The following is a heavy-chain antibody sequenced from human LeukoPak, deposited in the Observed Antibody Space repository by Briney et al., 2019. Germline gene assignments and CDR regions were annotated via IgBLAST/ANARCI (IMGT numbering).Heavy chain of an antibody. Sequence: GGSLRLSCAASGFTFSSDWMSWVRQAPGKGREWVANIKQDGSEKYYVDSVKGRFAISRDNAKTSLYLQMNSLRAEDTAVYYCARGLVVVAATLGYWGQGTLVTVSS. V-gene: IGHV3-7*01. CDR2: IKQDGSEK. J-gene: IGHJ4*02. CDR3: ARGLVVVAATLGY. CDR1: GFTFSSDW. D-gene: IGHD2-15*01.